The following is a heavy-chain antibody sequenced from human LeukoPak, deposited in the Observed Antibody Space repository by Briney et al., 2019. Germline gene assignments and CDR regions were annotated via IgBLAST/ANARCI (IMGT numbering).Heavy chain of an antibody. Sequence: GGSLRLSCAASGFTFSSYSMNWVRQAPGKGLEWVSYISSSGTTVYYADSLKGRFTVSRDSAKNSLYLQMNRLRAEDTATYYCARDPSRSGELLPTDYWGQGTLVTVSS. CDR2: ISSSGTTV. CDR1: GFTFSSYS. J-gene: IGHJ4*02. CDR3: ARDPSRSGELLPTDY. D-gene: IGHD3-10*01. V-gene: IGHV3-48*04.